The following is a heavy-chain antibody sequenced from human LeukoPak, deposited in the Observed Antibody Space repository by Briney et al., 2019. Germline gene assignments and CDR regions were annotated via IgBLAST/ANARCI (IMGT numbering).Heavy chain of an antibody. Sequence: SVKVSCKASGGTFSSYAISWVRQAPGQGLEWMGGIIPIFGTANYAQKFQGRVTITADKSTSTAYMELSRLRSDDTAVYYCARGARRQQLVQGEFDYWGQGTLVTVSS. CDR1: GGTFSSYA. CDR3: ARGARRQQLVQGEFDY. CDR2: IIPIFGTA. J-gene: IGHJ4*02. D-gene: IGHD6-13*01. V-gene: IGHV1-69*06.